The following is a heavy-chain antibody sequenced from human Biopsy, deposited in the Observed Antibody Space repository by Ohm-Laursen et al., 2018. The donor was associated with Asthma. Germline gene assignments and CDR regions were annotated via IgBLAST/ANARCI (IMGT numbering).Heavy chain of an antibody. CDR3: ASPSSSREILYYYYNMDI. J-gene: IGHJ6*02. Sequence: SVKVSCKASGYTFFSYGISWVRQAPGLGLEWMGGISPVFGSTNIAQKFQGRVTISADIFTKKAYLEVSSLRSDDTAVYYCASPSSSREILYYYYNMDIWGQGTTVTV. CDR1: GYTFFSYG. CDR2: ISPVFGST. V-gene: IGHV1-69*06. D-gene: IGHD6-13*01.